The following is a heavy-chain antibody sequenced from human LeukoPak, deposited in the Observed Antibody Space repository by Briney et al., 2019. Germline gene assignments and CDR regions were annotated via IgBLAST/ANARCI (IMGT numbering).Heavy chain of an antibody. J-gene: IGHJ3*02. CDR2: IYHSGST. CDR3: ARKGKNVLYAFDI. V-gene: IGHV4-4*02. D-gene: IGHD1-1*01. CDR1: GGSISSSNW. Sequence: SGTLSLTCAVSGGSISSSNWWSWVRQPPGKGLEWIGEIYHSGSTNYNPSLKSRVTISVDKSKNQFSLKPSSVTAADTAVYYCARKGKNVLYAFDIWGQGTMVTVSS.